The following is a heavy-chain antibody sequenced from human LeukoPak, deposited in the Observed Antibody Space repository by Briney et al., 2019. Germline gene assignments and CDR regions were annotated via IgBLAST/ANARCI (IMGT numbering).Heavy chain of an antibody. CDR2: INPNSGGT. J-gene: IGHJ4*02. CDR1: GYTFTSYG. V-gene: IGHV1-2*02. D-gene: IGHD3-10*01. CDR3: ARAYGSGSSYHPDY. Sequence: GASVKVSCKASGYTFTSYGISWVRQAPGQGLEWMGWINPNSGGTNSSQKFQDRVTLTGDTSISTAYMELGSLRSDDTAIYYCARAYGSGSSYHPDYWGQGTLVTVSS.